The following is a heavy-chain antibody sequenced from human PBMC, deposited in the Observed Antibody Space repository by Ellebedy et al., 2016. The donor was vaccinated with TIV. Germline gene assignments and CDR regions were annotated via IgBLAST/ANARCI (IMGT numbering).Heavy chain of an antibody. V-gene: IGHV4-39*07. J-gene: IGHJ3*02. CDR2: IFYSGST. Sequence: MPSETLSLTCTPSGGSLSSVNSYWGWIRQPPGKGLEYIGTIFYSGSTYYDPSLKSRFTISADTSKNQFSLNVTSVTAADAAVYFCAKGANRAFDIWGQGTVVTVSS. CDR1: GGSLSSVNSY. CDR3: AKGANRAFDI. D-gene: IGHD1/OR15-1a*01.